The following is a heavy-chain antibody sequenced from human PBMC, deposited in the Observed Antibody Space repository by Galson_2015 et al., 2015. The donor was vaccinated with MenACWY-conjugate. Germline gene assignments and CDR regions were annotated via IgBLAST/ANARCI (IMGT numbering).Heavy chain of an antibody. Sequence: SETLSLTCTVSGGSISSSSYYWGWIRQPPGKGLEWIGSIYYSGSTYYNPSLKSRVTISVDTSKNQFSLKLSSVTAADTAVYYCARERTHRAARLAGDYYYGMDVWGQGTTVTVSS. CDR2: IYYSGST. CDR1: GGSISSSSYY. J-gene: IGHJ6*02. CDR3: ARERTHRAARLAGDYYYGMDV. D-gene: IGHD6-6*01. V-gene: IGHV4-39*07.